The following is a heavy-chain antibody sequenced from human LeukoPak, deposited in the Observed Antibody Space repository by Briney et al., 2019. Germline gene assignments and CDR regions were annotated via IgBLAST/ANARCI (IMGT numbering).Heavy chain of an antibody. V-gene: IGHV4-39*07. CDR2: IYYSGST. J-gene: IGHJ6*03. Sequence: PSETLSLTCTVSGGSISSSSYYWGWIRQPPGKGLEWIGSIYYSGSTYYNPSLKSRVTISVDTSKNQFSLKLSSVTAADTAVYYCARDANSGYDSAYYYMDVWGKGTTVTISS. CDR1: GGSISSSSYY. D-gene: IGHD5-12*01. CDR3: ARDANSGYDSAYYYMDV.